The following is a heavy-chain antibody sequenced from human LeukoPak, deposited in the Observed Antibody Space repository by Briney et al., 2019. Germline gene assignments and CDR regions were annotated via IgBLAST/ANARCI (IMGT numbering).Heavy chain of an antibody. D-gene: IGHD4-17*01. CDR3: ARFQPSGDSHYYYYYMDV. Sequence: SETLSLTCTVSGGSISSYYWSWIRQPAGKGLEWIGRIYTSVSTNYNPSLKSRVTMSVDTSKNQFSLKLSSVPAADTAVYYCARFQPSGDSHYYYYYMDVWGKGTTVTVSS. J-gene: IGHJ6*03. V-gene: IGHV4-4*07. CDR2: IYTSVST. CDR1: GGSISSYY.